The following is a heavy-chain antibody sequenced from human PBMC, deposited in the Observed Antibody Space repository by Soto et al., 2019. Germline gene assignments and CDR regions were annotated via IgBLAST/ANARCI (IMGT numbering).Heavy chain of an antibody. J-gene: IGHJ4*02. Sequence: QVQLVESGGGVVQPGRSLRLSCAASGFTFSSYGMHWVRQAPCKGLEWVAVISYDGSNKYYADSVKGRFTISRDNSKNTLYLQMNSLRAEDTAVFYCAKGGEYSSSSEYYFDYWGQGTLVTVSS. CDR1: GFTFSSYG. CDR2: ISYDGSNK. CDR3: AKGGEYSSSSEYYFDY. D-gene: IGHD6-6*01. V-gene: IGHV3-30*18.